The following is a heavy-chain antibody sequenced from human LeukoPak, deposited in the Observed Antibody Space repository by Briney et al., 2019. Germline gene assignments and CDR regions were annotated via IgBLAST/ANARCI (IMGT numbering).Heavy chain of an antibody. Sequence: SETLSLTCTVSGGSISSYYWSWIRQPPGKGLEWIGYIYYSGSTNYNPSLKSRVTISVDTSKNQFSLKLSSVTAADTAVYYCARDQTGSRGSYYTSPFDYWGQGTLVTVSS. D-gene: IGHD3-10*01. V-gene: IGHV4-59*12. CDR3: ARDQTGSRGSYYTSPFDY. CDR2: IYYSGST. CDR1: GGSISSYY. J-gene: IGHJ4*02.